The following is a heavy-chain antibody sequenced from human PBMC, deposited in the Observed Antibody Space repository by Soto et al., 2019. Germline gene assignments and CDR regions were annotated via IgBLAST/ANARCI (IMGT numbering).Heavy chain of an antibody. J-gene: IGHJ5*02. Sequence: EVQLLESGGGLVQPGGSLRLSCAASGFTFSSYAMTWVRQAPGKGLEWVSAISGSGGSTYYADSVKGRFTISRDNSKNRLYLQMKGLRAEDQAVYYCAKDRGSGSTSWYNGWFDPWGQGTLVTVSS. CDR2: ISGSGGST. CDR1: GFTFSSYA. V-gene: IGHV3-23*01. D-gene: IGHD2-2*02. CDR3: AKDRGSGSTSWYNGWFDP.